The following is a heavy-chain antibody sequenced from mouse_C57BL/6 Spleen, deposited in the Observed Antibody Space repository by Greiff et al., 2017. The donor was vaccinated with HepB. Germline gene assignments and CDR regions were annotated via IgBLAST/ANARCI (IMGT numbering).Heavy chain of an antibody. V-gene: IGHV1-7*01. Sequence: VQVVESGAELAKPGASVKLSCKASGYTFTSYWMHWVKQRPGQGLEWIGYINPSSGYTKYNQKFKDKATLTADKSSSTAYMQLSSLTYEDSAVYYCAKEGFGSSPFAYWGQGTLVTVSA. J-gene: IGHJ3*01. D-gene: IGHD1-1*01. CDR1: GYTFTSYW. CDR3: AKEGFGSSPFAY. CDR2: INPSSGYT.